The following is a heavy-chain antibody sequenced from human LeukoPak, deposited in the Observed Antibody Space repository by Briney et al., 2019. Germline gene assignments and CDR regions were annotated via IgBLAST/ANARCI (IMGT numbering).Heavy chain of an antibody. D-gene: IGHD4-11*01. CDR3: ARALTTPNYYYMDV. V-gene: IGHV4-30-2*01. J-gene: IGHJ6*03. CDR1: GGSISSGGYY. Sequence: SSETLSLTCTVSGGSISSGGYYWSWIRQPPGKGLEWNGYIYHSGSTYYNPSLKSRVTISVDRSKNQFSLKLSSVTAADTAVYYCARALTTPNYYYMDVWGKGTTVTVSS. CDR2: IYHSGST.